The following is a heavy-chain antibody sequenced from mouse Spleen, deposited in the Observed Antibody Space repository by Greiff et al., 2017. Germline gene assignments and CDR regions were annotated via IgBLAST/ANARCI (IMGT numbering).Heavy chain of an antibody. CDR1: GYSITSGYY. CDR3: ARDDGYAYAMDY. CDR2: ISYDGSN. V-gene: IGHV3-6*01. D-gene: IGHD2-3*01. Sequence: ESGPGLVKPSQSLSLTCSVTGYSITSGYYWNWIRQFPGNKLEWMGYISYDGSNNYNPSLKNRISITRDTSKNQFFLKLNSVTTEDTATYYCARDDGYAYAMDYWGQGTSVTVSS. J-gene: IGHJ4*01.